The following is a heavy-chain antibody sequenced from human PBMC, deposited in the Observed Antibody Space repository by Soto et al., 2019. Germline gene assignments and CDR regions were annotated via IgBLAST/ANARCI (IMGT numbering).Heavy chain of an antibody. J-gene: IGHJ4*02. CDR2: IKKDGTEK. CDR1: GISTSFYW. Sequence: GGSLRLSCAASGISTSFYWMGWVRQAPGRGLEWVASIKKDGTEKYYMDSLKGRFTISRDNALNSLYLQMNSLRAEDTAVYFCVTGYHSDYWGQGTLVTVSS. CDR3: VTGYHSDY. V-gene: IGHV3-7*03. D-gene: IGHD5-18*01.